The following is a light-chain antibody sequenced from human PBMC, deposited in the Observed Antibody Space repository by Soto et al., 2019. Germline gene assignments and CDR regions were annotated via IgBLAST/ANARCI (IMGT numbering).Light chain of an antibody. J-gene: IGKJ5*01. Sequence: EIVLTQSPATLSLSPGERATLSCRASQTVSSSLAWYQQKPGQAPRLLIYAASIRAPGIPDKFSGSGSGTDYSLTIDRLEPEDFAVYYCQQYGSPPITFGQGTRLEIK. CDR3: QQYGSPPIT. V-gene: IGKV3-20*01. CDR1: QTVSSS. CDR2: AAS.